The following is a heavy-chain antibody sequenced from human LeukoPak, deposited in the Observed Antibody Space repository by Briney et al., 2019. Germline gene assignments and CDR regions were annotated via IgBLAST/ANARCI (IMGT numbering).Heavy chain of an antibody. J-gene: IGHJ4*02. CDR3: VRDWSYSFDY. Sequence: GGSLRLSGAAPGIAFSDYSMNWVRQAPGKGLEWVSYITSINYADSARRRFTISRDNAKNSVYLQMNSMGAEGTAVYYCVRDWSYSFDYWGQGTLVTVSS. D-gene: IGHD4-11*01. CDR1: GIAFSDYS. V-gene: IGHV3-69-1*01. CDR2: ITSI.